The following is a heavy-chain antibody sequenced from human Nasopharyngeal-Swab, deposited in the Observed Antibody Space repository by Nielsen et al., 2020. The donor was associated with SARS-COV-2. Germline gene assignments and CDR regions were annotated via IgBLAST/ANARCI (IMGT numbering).Heavy chain of an antibody. V-gene: IGHV3-23*01. CDR2: ISGSGGST. CDR3: AKGLRTCYGCYNYYYGMDV. CDR1: GFTFSSYA. J-gene: IGHJ6*02. D-gene: IGHD2-15*01. Sequence: GESLKISCAASGFTFSSYAMSWVRQAPGKGLEWGSAISGSGGSTYYADSVKGRFTISRDNSNNTLYLQMNSMIADDTAVYYCAKGLRTCYGCYNYYYGMDVWGQGTTVTVSS.